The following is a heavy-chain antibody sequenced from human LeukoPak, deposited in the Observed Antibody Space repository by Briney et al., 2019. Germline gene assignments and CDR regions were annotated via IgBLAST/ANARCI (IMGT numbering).Heavy chain of an antibody. J-gene: IGHJ6*03. CDR2: ISMSNFYI. D-gene: IGHD2-2*01. Sequence: GGSLRLSCVASGFSFSSYSMNWVRQAPGKGLGWVSSISMSNFYIYYADSVKGRFTISRDNAKNSLYLQMNSLRAEDTAVYYCARDPSPRTSYYYYYMDVWGKGTTVTVSS. CDR1: GFSFSSYS. V-gene: IGHV3-21*01. CDR3: ARDPSPRTSYYYYYMDV.